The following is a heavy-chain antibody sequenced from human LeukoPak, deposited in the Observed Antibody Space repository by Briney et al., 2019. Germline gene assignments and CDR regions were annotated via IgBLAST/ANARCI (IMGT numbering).Heavy chain of an antibody. CDR2: IYYSGST. D-gene: IGHD6-19*01. CDR1: GGSISSSSYY. J-gene: IGHJ4*02. V-gene: IGHV4-39*01. Sequence: SETLSLTCTVSGGSISSSSYYWGWIRQPPGKGLEWIGSIYYSGSTYYNPSLKSRVTISVDTSKNQFSLKLSSVTAADTAVYYCARQLIADSSLRSDHMGGNLGGNYWGQGTLVTVSS. CDR3: ARQLIADSSLRSDHMGGNLGGNY.